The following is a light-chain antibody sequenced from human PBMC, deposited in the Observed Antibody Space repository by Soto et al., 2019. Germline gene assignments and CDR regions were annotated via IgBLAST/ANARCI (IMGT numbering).Light chain of an antibody. CDR3: QQSYSTPRT. J-gene: IGKJ1*01. CDR2: AAS. V-gene: IGKV1-39*01. CDR1: QSISSY. Sequence: DIPMTQSPSSLSASVGDRVTITCRASQSISSYLNWYQQKPGKAPKLLIYAASSLQSGVPSRFSGRGSGTDFTLTISSLQPEDFATYYYQQSYSTPRTFGQGTKVEIK.